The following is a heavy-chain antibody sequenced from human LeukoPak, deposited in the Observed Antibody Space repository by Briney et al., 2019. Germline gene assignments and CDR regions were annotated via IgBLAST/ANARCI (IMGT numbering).Heavy chain of an antibody. CDR1: GFIFSNYE. V-gene: IGHV3-48*03. D-gene: IGHD5-12*01. Sequence: GGSLRLSCTASGFIFSNYEMNWVRQAPGKGLEWVSYISSSGSAIYYADSVKGRFTISRDNAKNSLYLQMNSLRAEDTAVYYCARDVQVATIYPLDYWGQGTLVTVSS. CDR3: ARDVQVATIYPLDY. J-gene: IGHJ4*02. CDR2: ISSSGSAI.